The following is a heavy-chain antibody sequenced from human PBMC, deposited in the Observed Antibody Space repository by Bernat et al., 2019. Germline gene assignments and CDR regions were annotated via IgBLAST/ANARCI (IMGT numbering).Heavy chain of an antibody. CDR1: GYTFTTNN. CDR3: AREDTYYYGSGDLGR. V-gene: IGHV1-46*01. D-gene: IGHD3-10*01. Sequence: QVQLVQSGAEVKKPGASVKVSCKASGYTFTTNNMPWLRQAPGQGLEWMGIINPSGGSTSYAQKFQGRVTMTRDTSTSTVYMELSSLRSEDTAVYYCAREDTYYYGSGDLGRWGQGTLVTVSS. CDR2: INPSGGST. J-gene: IGHJ4*02.